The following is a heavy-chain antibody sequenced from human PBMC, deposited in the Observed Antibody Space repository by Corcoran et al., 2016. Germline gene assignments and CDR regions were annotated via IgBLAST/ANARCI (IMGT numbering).Heavy chain of an antibody. V-gene: IGHV3-53*01. CDR1: GFTVSSNY. CDR3: ARATEYDFWSGSNYYYYGMDV. J-gene: IGHJ6*02. Sequence: EVQLVESGGGLIQPGGSLRLSCAASGFTVSSNYMSWVRQAPGKGLEWVSVIYSGGSTYYADSVKGRFTISRDNSKNTLYLQMNSLRAEDTAVYYCARATEYDFWSGSNYYYYGMDVWGQGTTVTVSS. D-gene: IGHD3-3*01. CDR2: IYSGGST.